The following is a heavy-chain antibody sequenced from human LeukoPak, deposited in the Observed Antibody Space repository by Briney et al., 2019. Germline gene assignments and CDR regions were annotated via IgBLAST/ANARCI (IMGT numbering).Heavy chain of an antibody. V-gene: IGHV4-34*01. D-gene: IGHD2-2*01. CDR1: GGSFSGYY. J-gene: IGHJ6*03. CDR2: INHSGST. Sequence: SETLSLTCAVYGGSFSGYYWSWIRQPPGKGLEWIGEINHSGSTNYNPSLKSRVTISVDTSKNQFSLKLSSVTAADTAVYYCAREVVVVPAAFNHKDIVATRANYYYMDVWGKGTTVTVSS. CDR3: AREVVVVPAAFNHKDIVATRANYYYMDV.